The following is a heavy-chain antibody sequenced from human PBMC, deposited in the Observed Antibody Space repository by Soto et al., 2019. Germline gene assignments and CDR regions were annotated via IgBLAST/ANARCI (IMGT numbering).Heavy chain of an antibody. V-gene: IGHV4-30-4*01. Sequence: QVQLQESGPGLVKPSQTLSLTCTVSGGSISSGDYYWSWIRQPPGKGLAWIGYIYYSGSTYYNPSLKSRVTISVDTSKNQFSLKLSSVTAADTAVYYCARGNLAVHWYFDLWGRGTLVTVSS. CDR1: GGSISSGDYY. CDR3: ARGNLAVHWYFDL. J-gene: IGHJ2*01. D-gene: IGHD1-1*01. CDR2: IYYSGST.